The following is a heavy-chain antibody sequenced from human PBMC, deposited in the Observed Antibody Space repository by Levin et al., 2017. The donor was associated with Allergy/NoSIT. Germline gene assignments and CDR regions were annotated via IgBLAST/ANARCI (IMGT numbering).Heavy chain of an antibody. J-gene: IGHJ4*02. Sequence: GASVKVSCAASGFRISSYAMNWVRQAPGKGLEWVSVISGGGGTTYYAGSVEGRFTISRDISKNTLYLQMDSLRAEDTAVYYCARDLRLLWLSSDYWGQGTLVTVSS. V-gene: IGHV3-23*01. CDR1: GFRISSYA. CDR3: ARDLRLLWLSSDY. D-gene: IGHD5-18*01. CDR2: ISGGGGTT.